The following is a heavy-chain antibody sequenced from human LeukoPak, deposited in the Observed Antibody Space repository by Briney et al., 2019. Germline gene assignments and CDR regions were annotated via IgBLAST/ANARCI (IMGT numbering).Heavy chain of an antibody. CDR3: AKDFLVVVTAPGDY. J-gene: IGHJ4*02. CDR1: GFTFSSYA. D-gene: IGHD2-21*02. CDR2: ISGSGGST. V-gene: IGHV3-23*01. Sequence: GGSPRLSCAASGFTFSSYAMSWVRQAPGKGLEWVSAISGSGGSTYYADSVKGRFTISRDNSKNTLYLQMNSLRAEDTAVYYCAKDFLVVVTAPGDYWGQGTLVTVSS.